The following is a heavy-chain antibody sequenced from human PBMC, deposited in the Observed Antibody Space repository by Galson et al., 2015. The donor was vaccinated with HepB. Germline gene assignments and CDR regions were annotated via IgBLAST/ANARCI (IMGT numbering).Heavy chain of an antibody. Sequence: SLTCTVSGGSISSSSYYWGWIRQPTGNGLEWIGSIYYSGSTYYNPSLKSRVTISVDTSKDQFSLKLSSVTAADTAVYYCARSPIIVVGPTKTPGAFDIWGQGTMLTVSS. CDR3: ARSPIIVVGPTKTPGAFDI. CDR2: IYYSGST. V-gene: IGHV4-39*01. D-gene: IGHD3-22*01. CDR1: GGSISSSSYY. J-gene: IGHJ3*02.